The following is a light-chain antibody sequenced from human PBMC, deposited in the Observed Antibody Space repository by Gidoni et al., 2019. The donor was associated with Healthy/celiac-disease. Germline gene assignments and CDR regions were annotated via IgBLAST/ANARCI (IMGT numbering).Light chain of an antibody. CDR1: SSNIGAGYD. J-gene: IGLJ2*01. CDR2: GNS. Sequence: QSVLTQPPSVTGAPGQRVTISCTGISSNIGAGYDVHWSQQLPGTAPKLLIYGNSNRPSGVPDRFSGSKSGTSASLAITGLQAEDEADYYCQSYDSSLSGYVVFGGGTKLTVL. CDR3: QSYDSSLSGYVV. V-gene: IGLV1-40*01.